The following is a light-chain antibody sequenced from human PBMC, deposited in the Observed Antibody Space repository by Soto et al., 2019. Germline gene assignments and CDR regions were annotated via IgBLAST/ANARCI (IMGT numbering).Light chain of an antibody. J-gene: IGLJ1*01. CDR2: DVS. Sequence: QSALTQPASVSGSPGQSITISCTGTSSGVGSYNYVSWYQQHPGKAPKVMIYDVSNRPSGVSYRFSGSKSGNTASLTISGLQAEDEADYYCSSYTTSSTYVFGTGTKLTVL. CDR3: SSYTTSSTYV. V-gene: IGLV2-14*01. CDR1: SSGVGSYNY.